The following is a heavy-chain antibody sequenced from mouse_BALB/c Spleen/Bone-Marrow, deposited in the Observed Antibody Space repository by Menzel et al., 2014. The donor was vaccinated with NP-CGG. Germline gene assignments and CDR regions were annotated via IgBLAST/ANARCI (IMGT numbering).Heavy chain of an antibody. CDR2: IHYSGGA. D-gene: IGHD3-3*01. Sequence: VQLQQPGSDLVRPSQSLSLTCTVTGYSITSGYTWHWIRQFPGNKLEWMGDIHYSGGANYNPSLKSRISITRDTSKNHFFLQLNSVTTEDTATYYCARGGLDFDYWGQGATLTVSS. J-gene: IGHJ2*01. CDR3: ARGGLDFDY. V-gene: IGHV3-1*02. CDR1: GYSITSGYT.